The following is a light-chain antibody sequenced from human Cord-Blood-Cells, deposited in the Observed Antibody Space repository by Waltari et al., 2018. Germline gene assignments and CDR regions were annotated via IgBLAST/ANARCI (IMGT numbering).Light chain of an antibody. CDR3: SSYTSSSTYV. CDR2: DVS. V-gene: IGLV2-14*01. Sequence: QSALTQPASVSGSPGPSITISCTGTSSDVGGYNYVSWYQQHPGKAPKLMFYDVSKRPSGVSNRFSGSKSGNTASLTISGLQAEDEADYYCSSYTSSSTYVFGTGTKVTVL. CDR1: SSDVGGYNY. J-gene: IGLJ1*01.